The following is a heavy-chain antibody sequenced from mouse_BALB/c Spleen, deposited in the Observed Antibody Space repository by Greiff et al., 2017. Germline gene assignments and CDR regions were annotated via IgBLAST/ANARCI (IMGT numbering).Heavy chain of an antibody. CDR1: GFTFSDYY. CDR2: ISDGGSYT. Sequence: EVQVVESGGGLVKPGGSLKLSCAASGFTFSDYYMYWVRQTPEKRLEWVATISDGGSYTYYPDSVKGRFTISRDNAKNNLYLQMSSLKSEDTAMYYCARDAYGLYAMDYWGQGTSVTVSS. CDR3: ARDAYGLYAMDY. D-gene: IGHD1-2*01. V-gene: IGHV5-4*02. J-gene: IGHJ4*01.